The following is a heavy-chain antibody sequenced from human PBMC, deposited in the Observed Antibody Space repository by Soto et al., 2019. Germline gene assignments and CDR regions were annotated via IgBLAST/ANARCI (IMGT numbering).Heavy chain of an antibody. D-gene: IGHD2-15*01. CDR1: GGSIRNVY. J-gene: IGHJ4*01. CDR2: IFHSGNA. V-gene: IGHV4-59*01. Sequence: QVHLQESGPGLVKPLETLSLTCTVSGGSIRNVYWSWIRQPPGKGLEWIGFIFHSGNAKYNTSLKSRVTISVDTSKNQFSLSLDSVTAADTAVYFCARAHAPTLPFDYWGQGTLVTVSS. CDR3: ARAHAPTLPFDY.